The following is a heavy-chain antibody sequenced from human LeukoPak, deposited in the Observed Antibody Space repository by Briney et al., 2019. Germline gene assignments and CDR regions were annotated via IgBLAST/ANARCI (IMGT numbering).Heavy chain of an antibody. D-gene: IGHD3-3*01. CDR3: ARHWSAPWGRYNWFDP. CDR1: GGSISSSSYY. J-gene: IGHJ5*02. V-gene: IGHV4-39*01. CDR2: IYYSGST. Sequence: SETLSLTCTVSGGSISSSSYYRGWIRQPPGKGLEWIGSIYYSGSTYYNPSLKSRVTISVDTSKNQFSLKLSSVTAADTAVYYCARHWSAPWGRYNWFDPWGQGTLVAVSS.